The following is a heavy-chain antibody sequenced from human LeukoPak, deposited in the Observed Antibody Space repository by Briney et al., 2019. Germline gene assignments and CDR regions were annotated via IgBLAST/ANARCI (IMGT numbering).Heavy chain of an antibody. D-gene: IGHD5-18*01. J-gene: IGHJ4*02. CDR1: GFTFTGYY. CDR3: ARIFSMDTIYFDY. Sequence: ASVKVSCKASGFTFTGYYIHWVRQAPGQGLEWMGWINPNSGGTNYAQKFQGRVTMTRDTSISTAYMELSRLRSDDTAVYYCARIFSMDTIYFDYWGQGTLVTVSS. CDR2: INPNSGGT. V-gene: IGHV1-2*02.